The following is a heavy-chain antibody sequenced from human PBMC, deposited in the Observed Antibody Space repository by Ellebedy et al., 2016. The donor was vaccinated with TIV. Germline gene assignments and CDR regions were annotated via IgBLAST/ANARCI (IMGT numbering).Heavy chain of an antibody. CDR3: ARRLQSTRLDS. Sequence: SETLSLTXSISGVPINSYSYYWGWIRQSPGKGLEYIGSGDYRGSTYDNPSLKSRVTISVDTAKNQFSLTLTSVTAADTAIYYCARRLQSTRLDSWGQGTLVTVSS. CDR2: GDYRGST. V-gene: IGHV4-39*01. D-gene: IGHD5/OR15-5a*01. CDR1: GVPINSYSYY. J-gene: IGHJ4*02.